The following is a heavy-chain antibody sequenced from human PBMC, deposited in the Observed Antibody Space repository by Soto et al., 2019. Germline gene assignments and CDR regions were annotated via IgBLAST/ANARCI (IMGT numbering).Heavy chain of an antibody. CDR3: KRVVVASSPPGADY. D-gene: IGHD2-15*01. CDR1: GFTFSSYP. V-gene: IGHV3-23*01. Sequence: EVQLLGSGGGLVRPGGSLRLSCAGSGFTFSSYPMSWVRQAPGKGPEWVAAIKAAGGDTYYADSVKGRFTISRDNFNDILYLQMNSLTVEDTVMYYCKRVVVASSPPGADYGGQGTLVTVSS. CDR2: IKAAGGDT. J-gene: IGHJ4*02.